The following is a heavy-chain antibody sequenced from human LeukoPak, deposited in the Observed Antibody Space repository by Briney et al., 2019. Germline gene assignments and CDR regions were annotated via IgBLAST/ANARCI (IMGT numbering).Heavy chain of an antibody. D-gene: IGHD3-10*01. CDR1: GFTFSSYS. J-gene: IGHJ4*02. CDR2: ISSSSSYI. V-gene: IGHV3-21*01. CDR3: ARGSVVRGAYPYYFDY. Sequence: PGGSLRLSCAASGFTFSSYSMNWVRQAPGKGLEWVSSISSSSSYIYYADSLKGRFTISRDNSKNTLYLQMNSLRAEDTAVYYCARGSVVRGAYPYYFDYWGQGTLVTVSS.